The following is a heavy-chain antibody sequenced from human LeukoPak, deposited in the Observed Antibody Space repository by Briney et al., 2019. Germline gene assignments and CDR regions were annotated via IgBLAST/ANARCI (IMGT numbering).Heavy chain of an antibody. CDR2: IRSKANSYAT. J-gene: IGHJ3*02. V-gene: IGHV3-73*01. D-gene: IGHD3-16*01. Sequence: GGSLRLSCAASGFTFSGSAMHWVRQASGKGLEWVGRIRSKANSYATAYAASVKGRFTISRDDSKNTAYLQMNSLKTEDTAVYYCIRVWGSYAPRAFDIWGQGTMVTVSS. CDR1: GFTFSGSA. CDR3: IRVWGSYAPRAFDI.